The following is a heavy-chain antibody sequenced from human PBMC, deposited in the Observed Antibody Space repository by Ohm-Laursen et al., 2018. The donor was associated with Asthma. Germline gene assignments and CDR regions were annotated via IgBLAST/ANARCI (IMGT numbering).Heavy chain of an antibody. D-gene: IGHD2-21*02. CDR3: ARGRGSDWYDAVDI. J-gene: IGHJ3*02. CDR1: GYTFTNYG. CDR2: ISPYSGNA. Sequence: SVKVSCKTSGYTFTNYGITWVRQAPGQGLEWMGWISPYSGNAYYAQKVQGRVTLTTDTSTSTAYMDLRSLRSDDTAVYFCARGRGSDWYDAVDIWGQGTMVTVSS. V-gene: IGHV1-18*01.